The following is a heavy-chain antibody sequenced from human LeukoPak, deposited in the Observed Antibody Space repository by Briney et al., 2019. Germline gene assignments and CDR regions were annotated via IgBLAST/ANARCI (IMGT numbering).Heavy chain of an antibody. V-gene: IGHV3-73*01. CDR3: TGNYYGSGSYADFDY. Sequence: GGSLRLSCAASGFTFSGAALHWVRQASGEGLEWVGGIRSTANGYATAYAASVKGSLTISRDDSKNTAYMQMDSLKPEDTAVYYCTGNYYGSGSYADFDYWGQGTLVTVSS. CDR2: IRSTANGYAT. J-gene: IGHJ4*02. D-gene: IGHD3-10*01. CDR1: GFTFSGAA.